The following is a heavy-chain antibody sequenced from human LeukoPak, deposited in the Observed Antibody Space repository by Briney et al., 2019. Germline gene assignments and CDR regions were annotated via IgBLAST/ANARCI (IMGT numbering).Heavy chain of an antibody. CDR2: INADNDGS. CDR3: ARKRGVGVDTNAFDM. Sequence: AASVKVSCKASGGTFSSYAISWVRQAPGQGLEWMGWINADNDGSTYAQKFQGRVTMTRDTSISTAYMELSRLRFDDTAVYFCARKRGVGVDTNAFDMWGQGTMVTVSS. D-gene: IGHD3-3*01. CDR1: GGTFSSYA. V-gene: IGHV1-2*02. J-gene: IGHJ3*02.